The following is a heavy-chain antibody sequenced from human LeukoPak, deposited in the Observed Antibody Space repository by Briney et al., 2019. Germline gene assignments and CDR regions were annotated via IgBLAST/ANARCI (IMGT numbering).Heavy chain of an antibody. D-gene: IGHD5-12*01. J-gene: IGHJ6*02. Sequence: ASVKVSCKASGYTFTSYDFNWVRQATGQGLEWMGWMNPNIGHTGYAQKFQGRVTMTRNTSISTAYMELSSVTSEDTAVYYCTRPHSGYHYYYGMDVWGQGTTVTVSS. V-gene: IGHV1-8*01. CDR1: GYTFTSYD. CDR3: TRPHSGYHYYYGMDV. CDR2: MNPNIGHT.